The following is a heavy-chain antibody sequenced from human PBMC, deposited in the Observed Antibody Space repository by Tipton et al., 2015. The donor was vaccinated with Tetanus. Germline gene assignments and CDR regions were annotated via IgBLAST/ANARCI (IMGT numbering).Heavy chain of an antibody. Sequence: TLSLTCAVSGGSISSGGYSWSWIRQPPGKGLEWIGYIYYSGSTNYNPSLKSRVTISVDTSKNQFSLKLSSVTAADTAVYYCAREGPSYCFDYCGQGHLLSVSS. CDR3: AREGPSYCFDY. D-gene: IGHD6-6*01. CDR2: IYYSGST. V-gene: IGHV4-61*08. CDR1: GGSISSGGYS. J-gene: IGHJ4*02.